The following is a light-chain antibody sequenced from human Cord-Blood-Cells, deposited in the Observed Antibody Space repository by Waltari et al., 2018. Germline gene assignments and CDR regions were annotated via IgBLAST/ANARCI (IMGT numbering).Light chain of an antibody. J-gene: IGLJ3*02. V-gene: IGLV2-23*01. CDR1: SSDVGSYNL. Sequence: HSALTQPAPVSGSPGQSIHISCTGTSSDVGSYNLDSWYQQHPGKAPNLMIYEGSKRPSGVSHRFSGSKSGNTASLTISGLQAEDEADYYCCAYAGSWVFGGGTKLTVL. CDR3: CAYAGSWV. CDR2: EGS.